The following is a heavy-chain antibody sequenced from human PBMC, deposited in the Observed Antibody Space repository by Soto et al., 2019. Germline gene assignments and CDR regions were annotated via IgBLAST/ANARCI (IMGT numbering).Heavy chain of an antibody. CDR1: GYTFTSYA. CDR2: INAGNGNT. V-gene: IGHV1-3*01. CDR3: ARSRGYYGSGSYFWFDY. Sequence: QVQLVQSGAEVKKPGASVKVSCKASGYTFTSYAMHWVRQAPGQRLEWMGWINAGNGNTKYSQKFQGRVTITRDTSASTAYMELGSLRSEDTAVYYCARSRGYYGSGSYFWFDYWGQGTLVTVSS. D-gene: IGHD3-10*01. J-gene: IGHJ4*02.